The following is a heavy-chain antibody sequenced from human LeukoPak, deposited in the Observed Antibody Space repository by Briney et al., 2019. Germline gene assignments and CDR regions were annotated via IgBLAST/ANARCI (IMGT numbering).Heavy chain of an antibody. V-gene: IGHV3-64*01. CDR3: AREDSGGNSFDY. Sequence: GGSLRLSCAASGLTFSSYAMHWVRQAPGKGLEYVSAISSNGGSTYYANSVKGRFTISRDNSKNTLYLQMDSLRADDTARYYCAREDSGGNSFDYWGQGAQVTVS. J-gene: IGHJ4*02. CDR1: GLTFSSYA. D-gene: IGHD4/OR15-4a*01. CDR2: ISSNGGST.